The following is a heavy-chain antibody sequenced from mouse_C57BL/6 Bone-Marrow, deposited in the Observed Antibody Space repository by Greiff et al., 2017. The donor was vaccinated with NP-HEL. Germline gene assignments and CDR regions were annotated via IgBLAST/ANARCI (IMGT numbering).Heavy chain of an antibody. Sequence: EVQRVESGGGLVQPGGSLKLSCAASGFTFSDYYMYWVRQTPEKRLEWVAYISNGGGSTYYPDTVKGRFTISRDNAKNNLYLQMSRLKSEDTAMYYCARNGYYYWYFDVWGTGTTVTVSS. CDR1: GFTFSDYY. D-gene: IGHD2-3*01. CDR2: ISNGGGST. CDR3: ARNGYYYWYFDV. V-gene: IGHV5-12*01. J-gene: IGHJ1*03.